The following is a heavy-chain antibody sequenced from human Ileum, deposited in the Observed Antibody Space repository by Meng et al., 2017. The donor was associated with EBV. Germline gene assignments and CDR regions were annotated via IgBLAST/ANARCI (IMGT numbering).Heavy chain of an antibody. J-gene: IGHJ4*02. V-gene: IGHV4-34*01. CDR1: GGSFSGYY. Sequence: VQLQQCGAGLLKPSETLSLTCAVYGGSFSGYYWSWIRQPPGKGLEWIGEINHRGGAFYNPSLKSRVTMSIDTSKNQFSLKLNSVTAADTAVYYCASHPGGNSQYYSSGDDYWGQGALVTVSS. CDR2: INHRGGA. CDR3: ASHPGGNSQYYSSGDDY. D-gene: IGHD3-22*01.